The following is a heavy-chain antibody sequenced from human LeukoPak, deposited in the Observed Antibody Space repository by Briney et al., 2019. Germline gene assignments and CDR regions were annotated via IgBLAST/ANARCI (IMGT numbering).Heavy chain of an antibody. Sequence: GGSLRLSCAASGFTLSSYAMTWVRQAPGKGLEWVSSINGYGNNTFYADSVKGRFTISRDNAKNSLYLQMNSLRAEDTAVYYCARDRSSWYRGTFDYWGQGILVTVSS. D-gene: IGHD6-13*01. CDR2: INGYGNNT. CDR1: GFTLSSYA. J-gene: IGHJ4*02. V-gene: IGHV3-21*01. CDR3: ARDRSSWYRGTFDY.